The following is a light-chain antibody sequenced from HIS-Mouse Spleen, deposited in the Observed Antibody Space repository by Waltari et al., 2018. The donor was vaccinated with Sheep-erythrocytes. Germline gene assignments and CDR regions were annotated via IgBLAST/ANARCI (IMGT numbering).Light chain of an antibody. CDR2: DVS. Sequence: QSALTQPRSVSGSPGQSVTISCTGTSSDVGGYNYVSWYQQHPGKAPKLMIYDVSNRPSGVSNRFSGSKSGNTASLTISGLQAEDEADYSCCSYAGSITWVFGGGTKLTVL. J-gene: IGLJ3*02. CDR1: SSDVGGYNY. CDR3: CSYAGSITWV. V-gene: IGLV2-11*01.